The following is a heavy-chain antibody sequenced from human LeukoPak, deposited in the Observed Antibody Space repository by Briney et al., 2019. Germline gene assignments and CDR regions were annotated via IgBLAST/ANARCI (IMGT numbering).Heavy chain of an antibody. CDR3: ARGGYGDYVWRFDR. CDR2: INHSGST. D-gene: IGHD4-17*01. J-gene: IGHJ5*02. CDR1: GGSFSGYY. V-gene: IGHV4-34*01. Sequence: SETLSLTCAVYGGSFSGYYWSWIRQPPGKGLEWIGEINHSGSTNYNPSPKSRVTISVDTSKNQFSLKLSSVTAADTAVYYCARGGYGDYVWRFDRWGQGTLVTVSS.